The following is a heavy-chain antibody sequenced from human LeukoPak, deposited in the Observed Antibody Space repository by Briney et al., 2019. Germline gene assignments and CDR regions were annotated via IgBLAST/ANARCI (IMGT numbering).Heavy chain of an antibody. D-gene: IGHD6-13*01. CDR2: ISGNGGST. Sequence: GGSLRLSCAASGFTFSNYAMSRVRQAPGKGLEWVSTISGNGGSTYYADSVKGRFTTSRDNSKNTVYLQMNSLRAEDTAVYYCAKRIAATSFDYWGQGTLVTVSS. CDR3: AKRIAATSFDY. CDR1: GFTFSNYA. V-gene: IGHV3-23*01. J-gene: IGHJ4*02.